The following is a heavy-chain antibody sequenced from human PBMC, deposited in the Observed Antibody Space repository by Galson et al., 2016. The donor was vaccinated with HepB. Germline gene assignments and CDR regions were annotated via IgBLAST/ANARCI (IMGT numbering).Heavy chain of an antibody. CDR2: IGSDGRST. V-gene: IGHV3-64*04. CDR1: GFSFSSYV. J-gene: IGHJ4*02. Sequence: SLRLSCAASGFSFSSYVMFWVRQAPGKGLEFVSAIGSDGRSTHYADSLRGRFTVSRDNSKNMLYPQMNSLRAEDTAVYYCARDMSTTGEYYYHYWGQGTLVTVSS. D-gene: IGHD3-10*01. CDR3: ARDMSTTGEYYYHY.